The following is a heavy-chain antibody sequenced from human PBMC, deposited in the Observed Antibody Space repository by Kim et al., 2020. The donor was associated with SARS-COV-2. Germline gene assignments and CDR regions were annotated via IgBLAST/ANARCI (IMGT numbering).Heavy chain of an antibody. CDR1: GFTFSSYA. Sequence: GGSLRLSCAASGFTFSSYAMHWVRQAPGKGLEWVAVISYDGSNKYYADSVKGRFTISRDNSKNTLYLQMNSLRAEDTAVYYCARGFGELSTDFDYWGQGTLVTVSS. V-gene: IGHV3-30*04. D-gene: IGHD3-10*01. J-gene: IGHJ4*02. CDR2: ISYDGSNK. CDR3: ARGFGELSTDFDY.